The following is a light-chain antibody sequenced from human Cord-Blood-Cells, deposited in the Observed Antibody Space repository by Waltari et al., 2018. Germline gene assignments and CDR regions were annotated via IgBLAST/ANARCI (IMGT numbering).Light chain of an antibody. CDR1: SSDVGSYNL. CDR3: CSYAGSSTLV. Sequence: SGSPGQSITLSCTGTSSDVGSYNLVSWYQQHPGKAPKLMIYEGSKRPSGVSNRFSGSKSGNTASLTISGLQAEDEADYYCCSYAGSSTLVFGGGTKLTVL. V-gene: IGLV2-23*01. CDR2: EGS. J-gene: IGLJ3*02.